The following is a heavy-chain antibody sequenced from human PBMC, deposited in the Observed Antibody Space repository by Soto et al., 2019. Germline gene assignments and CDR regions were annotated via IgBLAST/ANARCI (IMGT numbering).Heavy chain of an antibody. D-gene: IGHD2-21*02. CDR2: MNPNSGNT. J-gene: IGHJ4*02. Sequence: QVQLVQSGAEVKKPGASVKVSCKASGYTFTSYDINWVRQATGQGLEWMGWMNPNSGNTGYAQKFQGRVTMTRNTSISTAYMELSSLRSEDTAVYYCARSPRRYCGGDFRVKTFDYWGQGTLVTVSS. V-gene: IGHV1-8*01. CDR1: GYTFTSYD. CDR3: ARSPRRYCGGDFRVKTFDY.